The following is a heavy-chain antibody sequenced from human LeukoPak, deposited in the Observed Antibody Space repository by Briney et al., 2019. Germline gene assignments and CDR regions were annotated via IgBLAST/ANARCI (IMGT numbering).Heavy chain of an antibody. CDR3: ARDSPHYYDSSGKDTKFDY. J-gene: IGHJ4*02. Sequence: EASVKVSCKASGYTFTSYGISWVRQAPGQGLEWMGWISAYNGSTNYAQKLQGRVTMTTDTSTSTAYMELRSLRSDDTAVYYCARDSPHYYDSSGKDTKFDYWGQGTLVTVSS. CDR2: ISAYNGST. CDR1: GYTFTSYG. V-gene: IGHV1-18*01. D-gene: IGHD3-22*01.